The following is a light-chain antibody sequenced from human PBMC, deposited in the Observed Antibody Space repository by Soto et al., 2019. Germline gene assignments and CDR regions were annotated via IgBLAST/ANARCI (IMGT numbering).Light chain of an antibody. Sequence: QSVLTQPPSASATPGQRVTISCSGSSSNIGSNYVYWYQQVPGTAPRLLMYRASQRPSGVPDRFSGSKSGTSASLAISGLRSEDEADYYCAAWDDTLSGLVFGGGTKLTVL. CDR1: SSNIGSNY. CDR3: AAWDDTLSGLV. J-gene: IGLJ2*01. CDR2: RAS. V-gene: IGLV1-47*01.